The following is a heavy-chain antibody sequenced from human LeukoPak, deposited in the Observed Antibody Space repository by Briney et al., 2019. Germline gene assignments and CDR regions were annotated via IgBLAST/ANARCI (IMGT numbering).Heavy chain of an antibody. CDR2: INPNSGGT. Sequence: ASVKVSCKASGYTFTGYYMHWVRQAPGQGLEWMGWINPNSGGTNYAQKFQGRVTMTRDTSISTAYMELSRLRSDDTAVYYCARSGATRYCSSTSCRYYFDYWGQGTLVTVSS. J-gene: IGHJ4*02. V-gene: IGHV1-2*02. CDR1: GYTFTGYY. CDR3: ARSGATRYCSSTSCRYYFDY. D-gene: IGHD2-2*01.